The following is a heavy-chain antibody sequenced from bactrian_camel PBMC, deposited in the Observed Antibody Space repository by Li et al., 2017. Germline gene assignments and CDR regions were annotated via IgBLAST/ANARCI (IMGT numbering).Heavy chain of an antibody. D-gene: IGHD1*01. CDR2: IHRGSGGT. V-gene: IGHV3S6*01. J-gene: IGHJ4*01. Sequence: HVQLVESGGGSVQAGGSLRLSCASSGYTSSNYCMGWFRQAPGKEREAVAGIHRGSGGTYYADSVKGRFTISQDNAKTTLYLQMSRLAPEDTGMYYCAAIFMVAGQFRSPARTWAPSDITSGAREPRSPSP. CDR3: AAIFMVAGQFRSPARTWAPSDITS. CDR1: GYTSSNYC.